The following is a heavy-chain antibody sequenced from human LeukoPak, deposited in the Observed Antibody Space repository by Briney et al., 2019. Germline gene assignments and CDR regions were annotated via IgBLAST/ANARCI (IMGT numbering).Heavy chain of an antibody. Sequence: GRSLRLSCAASGFTFSSYAMHWVRQAPGKGLEWVAVISYDGSNKYYADSVKGRFTISRDNSKNTLYLQMNSLRAEDTAIYYCASRYNSGWSVCWGQGTLVTVSS. D-gene: IGHD6-19*01. J-gene: IGHJ4*02. CDR1: GFTFSSYA. CDR3: ASRYNSGWSVC. V-gene: IGHV3-30*04. CDR2: ISYDGSNK.